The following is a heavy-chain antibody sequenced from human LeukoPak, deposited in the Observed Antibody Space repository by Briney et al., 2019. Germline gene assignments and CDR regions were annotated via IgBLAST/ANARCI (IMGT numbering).Heavy chain of an antibody. V-gene: IGHV3-11*01. Sequence: PGGSLRLSCAASGFTFSDYYMSWIRQAPGKGLEWVSYISSRGSTIYYADSVKGRFTISRDNAKNSLYLQMNSLKTEDTAVYYCTTGHWNGIQDYWGQGTLVIVSS. CDR1: GFTFSDYY. D-gene: IGHD1-1*01. CDR2: ISSRGSTI. CDR3: TTGHWNGIQDY. J-gene: IGHJ4*02.